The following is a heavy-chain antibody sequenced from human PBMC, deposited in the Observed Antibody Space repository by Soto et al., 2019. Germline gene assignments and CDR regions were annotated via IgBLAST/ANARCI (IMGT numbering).Heavy chain of an antibody. Sequence: QVQLQQWGAGLLKPSETLSLTCAVYGGSFSGYYWSWIRQPPGKGLEWIGEINHSGSTNYNPSLKSRVTISVDTSKNQFSLKLSSVTAADTSVYYCARINSSSLDFDYWGQGNLVTVSS. CDR1: GGSFSGYY. D-gene: IGHD6-6*01. CDR3: ARINSSSLDFDY. J-gene: IGHJ4*02. CDR2: INHSGST. V-gene: IGHV4-34*01.